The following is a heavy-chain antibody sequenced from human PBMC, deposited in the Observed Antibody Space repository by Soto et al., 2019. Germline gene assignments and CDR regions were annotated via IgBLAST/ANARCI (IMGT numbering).Heavy chain of an antibody. J-gene: IGHJ4*02. CDR1: GFTFSSYS. CDR2: ITSSSSYI. CDR3: ARSQWPPNDY. V-gene: IGHV3-21*01. Sequence: EVQLVESGGGLVKPGGSLRLSCAAAGFTFSSYSMNWVRQAPGKGLEWVSNITSSSSYIYYADSVKGRFTISRDNAKNSLYLQMNSLRAEDTPVYYCARSQWPPNDYWGQGTLVTFSS. D-gene: IGHD6-19*01.